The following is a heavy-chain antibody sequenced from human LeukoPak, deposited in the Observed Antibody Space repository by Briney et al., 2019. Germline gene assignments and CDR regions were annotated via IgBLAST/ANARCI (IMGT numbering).Heavy chain of an antibody. D-gene: IGHD6-13*01. CDR2: VNPNSGNT. CDR1: GYTFTSYD. J-gene: IGHJ3*02. Sequence: ASVKVSCKASGYTFTSYDINWVRQATGQGLEWMGWVNPNSGNTGYAQKFQGRVTMTRSTSISTAYMELSSLRSEDTAVYYCARAAIAAAATGAFDIWGQGTMVTVSS. V-gene: IGHV1-8*01. CDR3: ARAAIAAAATGAFDI.